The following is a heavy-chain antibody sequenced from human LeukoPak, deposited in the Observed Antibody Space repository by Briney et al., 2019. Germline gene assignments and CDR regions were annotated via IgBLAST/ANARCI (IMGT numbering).Heavy chain of an antibody. Sequence: GGSLRLSCAASGFTVSSNYMNWVRQAPGKGLEWVSVLYSGGSTYYADSVKGRFTISRDNAKNSLYLQMNSLRAEDTAVYYCARSDWDDTVTTLPWFDPWGQGTLVTVSS. CDR2: LYSGGST. CDR3: ARSDWDDTVTTLPWFDP. V-gene: IGHV3-66*01. J-gene: IGHJ5*02. D-gene: IGHD4-17*01. CDR1: GFTVSSNY.